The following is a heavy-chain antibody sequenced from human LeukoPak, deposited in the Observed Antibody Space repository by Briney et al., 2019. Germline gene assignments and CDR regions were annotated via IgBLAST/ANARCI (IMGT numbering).Heavy chain of an antibody. CDR3: ARERIVGATTRGSAFDI. CDR2: IYYSGST. Sequence: SETLSLTCTVSGGSISSYYWSWIRQPPGKGLEWIGCIYYSGSTNYNPSLKSRVTISVDTSKNQFSLKLSSVTAADTAVYYCARERIVGATTRGSAFDIWGQGTMVTVSS. CDR1: GGSISSYY. J-gene: IGHJ3*02. D-gene: IGHD1-26*01. V-gene: IGHV4-59*01.